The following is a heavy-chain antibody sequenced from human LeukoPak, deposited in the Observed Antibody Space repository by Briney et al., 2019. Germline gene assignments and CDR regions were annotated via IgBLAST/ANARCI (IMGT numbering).Heavy chain of an antibody. D-gene: IGHD2-15*01. J-gene: IGHJ3*02. CDR1: GYTFTGYY. V-gene: IGHV1-2*02. Sequence: ASVKVSCKASGYTFTGYYMHWVRQAPGQGLEWMGWINLNSGGTNYAQKFQGRVTMTRDTSINTAYMELSRLTSDDTAVYYCARGVVVMAFDIWGQGTMVTVSS. CDR2: INLNSGGT. CDR3: ARGVVVMAFDI.